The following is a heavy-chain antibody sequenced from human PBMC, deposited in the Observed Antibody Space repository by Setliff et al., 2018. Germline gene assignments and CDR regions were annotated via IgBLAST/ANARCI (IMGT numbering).Heavy chain of an antibody. CDR3: ARASLYHGASYSSSWYAASSGWYYSNYFDY. V-gene: IGHV4-39*07. D-gene: IGHD6-13*01. Sequence: SETLSLTCTVSGGSISSSSYYWGWIRQPPGKGLEWIGSIYYSGSTYYNPSLKSRVTISVDTSKNQFSLKLSSVTAADTAVYYCARASLYHGASYSSSWYAASSGWYYSNYFDYRGQGTLVTVSS. J-gene: IGHJ4*02. CDR2: IYYSGST. CDR1: GGSISSSSYY.